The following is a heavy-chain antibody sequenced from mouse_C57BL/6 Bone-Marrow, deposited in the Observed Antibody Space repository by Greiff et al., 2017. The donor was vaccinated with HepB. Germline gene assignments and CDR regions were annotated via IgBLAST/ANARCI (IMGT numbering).Heavy chain of an antibody. CDR1: GYTFTDYY. Sequence: VQLQQSGAELVRPGASVKLSCQASGYTFTDYYINWVKQRPGQGLEWIARIYPGSGNTYYNEKFKGKATLTAEKSSSTAYMQLSSLTSEDSAVYFCARDYYGPWFAYWGQGTLVTVSA. CDR2: IYPGSGNT. J-gene: IGHJ3*01. D-gene: IGHD1-2*01. V-gene: IGHV1-76*01. CDR3: ARDYYGPWFAY.